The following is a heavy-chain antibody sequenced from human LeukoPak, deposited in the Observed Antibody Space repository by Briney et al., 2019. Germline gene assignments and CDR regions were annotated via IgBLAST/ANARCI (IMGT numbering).Heavy chain of an antibody. CDR1: GFTFSSYS. J-gene: IGHJ6*03. CDR3: ATGPCGGDRYSGQRYYYYYMDV. V-gene: IGHV3-21*01. CDR2: ISSSSSYI. Sequence: GGSLSLSCAASGFTFSSYSMNWVRQAPGKGLEWVSSISSSSSYIYYADSVKGRFTISRNNAKNTLYLQMNSLRAEDTAVYYCATGPCGGDRYSGQRYYYYYMDVWGKGTTVTISS. D-gene: IGHD2-21*02.